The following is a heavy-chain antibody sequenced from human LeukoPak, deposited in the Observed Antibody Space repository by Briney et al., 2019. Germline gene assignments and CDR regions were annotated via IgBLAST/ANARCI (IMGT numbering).Heavy chain of an antibody. CDR3: ARDRGVGGWPFDP. J-gene: IGHJ5*02. CDR1: GGSLSNSY. Sequence: PSETLSLTCTVSGGSLSNSYWSWIRQPPGKGLEWIGYIYYSGSTNYNPSLKSRVTISVDTSKNQFSLKLSSVTAADTAVYYCARDRGVGGWPFDPWGQGTLVTVSS. D-gene: IGHD6-19*01. CDR2: IYYSGST. V-gene: IGHV4-59*01.